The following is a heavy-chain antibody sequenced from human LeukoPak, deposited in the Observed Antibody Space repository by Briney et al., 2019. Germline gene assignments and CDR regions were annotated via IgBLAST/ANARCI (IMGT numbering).Heavy chain of an antibody. D-gene: IGHD4-17*01. CDR3: ARSAVTTIGFDY. CDR2: INPSGGST. Sequence: ASVKVSCKASGYTFTSYYMHWVRQAPGQGPEWMGIINPSGGSTSYAQEFQGRVTMTRDTSTSTVYMELSSMRSEHTAVYYCARSAVTTIGFDYWGQGTLVTVSS. CDR1: GYTFTSYY. V-gene: IGHV1-46*03. J-gene: IGHJ4*02.